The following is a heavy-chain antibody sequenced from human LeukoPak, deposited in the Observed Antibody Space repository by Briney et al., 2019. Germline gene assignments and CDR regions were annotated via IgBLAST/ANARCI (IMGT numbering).Heavy chain of an antibody. V-gene: IGHV4-59*01. J-gene: IGHJ4*02. CDR2: IYYSGST. Sequence: PSETLSLTCTVSGGSITSYYWSWIRQPPGKGLEWIGYIYYSGSTNYNPSLKSRVTISVDTSKNQFSLKLTSVTAADTAVYYCARGGMTVAGLFDYWGQGTLVTVSS. CDR3: ARGGMTVAGLFDY. D-gene: IGHD6-19*01. CDR1: GGSITSYY.